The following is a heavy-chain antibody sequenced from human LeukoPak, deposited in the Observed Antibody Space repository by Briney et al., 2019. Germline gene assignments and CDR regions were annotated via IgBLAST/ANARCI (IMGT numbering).Heavy chain of an antibody. CDR1: GYIFTHYW. J-gene: IGHJ5*02. Sequence: GESLRISCQVSGYIFTHYWIGWVRQMPGKGLESMGIIYPADSDTTYSPSFQGQVTISVDKSISTVYLQWSSLKASDTAMYFCARQYYDILTGPNWFDTWGQGTLVTVSS. V-gene: IGHV5-51*01. CDR2: IYPADSDT. CDR3: ARQYYDILTGPNWFDT. D-gene: IGHD3-9*01.